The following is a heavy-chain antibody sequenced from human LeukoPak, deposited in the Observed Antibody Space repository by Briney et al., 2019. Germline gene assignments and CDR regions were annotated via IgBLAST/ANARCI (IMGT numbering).Heavy chain of an antibody. CDR2: IWYDGSYK. D-gene: IGHD6-19*01. V-gene: IGHV3-33*08. J-gene: IGHJ4*02. CDR1: GFTFSSYD. CDR3: ARDRGIAVAGLDY. Sequence: PGGSLRLSCAASGFTFSSYDMHWVRQAPGKGLQWMAVIWYDGSYKYYADSVKGRFTISRDNSKNTLYLQMNSLRAKDTAVYYCARDRGIAVAGLDYWGQGTLVTVSS.